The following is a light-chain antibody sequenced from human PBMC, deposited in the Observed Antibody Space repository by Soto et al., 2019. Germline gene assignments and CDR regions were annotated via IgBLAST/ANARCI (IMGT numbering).Light chain of an antibody. CDR1: SSDIGGFEF. CDR3: SSFRRGNTEVV. CDR2: DVN. V-gene: IGLV2-14*03. Sequence: QSVLTQPASVSGSPGQSITIPCTGTSSDIGGFEFVSWYQQHPGKAPKLMIFDVNNRPSGVSDRFSGSKSGSTASLTISGLQAEDEADYYCSSFRRGNTEVVFGGGTKLTV. J-gene: IGLJ3*02.